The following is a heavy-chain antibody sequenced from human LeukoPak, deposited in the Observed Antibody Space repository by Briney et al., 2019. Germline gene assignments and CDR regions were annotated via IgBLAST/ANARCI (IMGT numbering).Heavy chain of an antibody. D-gene: IGHD6-19*01. CDR1: GYTFPGQF. Sequence: ASVKVSCKASGYTFPGQFIHWLRQAPGQGLEWMGWIDPPSGAPHYAPKFQDRVTMTRDTSIATAYLEVHRLKSDDTAVYYCARSGFSTGFYLDFWGQGTLISVSS. V-gene: IGHV1-2*02. J-gene: IGHJ4*02. CDR2: IDPPSGAP. CDR3: ARSGFSTGFYLDF.